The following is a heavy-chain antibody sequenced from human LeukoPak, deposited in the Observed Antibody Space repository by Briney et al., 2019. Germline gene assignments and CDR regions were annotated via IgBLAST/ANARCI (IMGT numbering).Heavy chain of an antibody. D-gene: IGHD3-22*01. CDR2: IHPNYGIS. J-gene: IGHJ4*02. CDR1: GGTFSSYA. Sequence: SVKVSFKSSGGTFSSYAISWLRQAPARGLAWMGRIHPNYGISNYPQKFQGRVTINADKCTSTAYMELSSLRSEDTAVYYCTGGDYYDSSGCYRPDIYYFDYWGQGTLVTVSS. CDR3: TGGDYYDSSGCYRPDIYYFDY. V-gene: IGHV1-69*04.